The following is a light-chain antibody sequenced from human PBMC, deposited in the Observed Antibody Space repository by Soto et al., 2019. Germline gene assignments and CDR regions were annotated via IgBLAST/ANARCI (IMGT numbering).Light chain of an antibody. V-gene: IGKV3-15*01. J-gene: IGKJ1*01. CDR3: QHYNNWPPWT. CDR1: QSVSSN. CDR2: GAS. Sequence: EIVMTQSPVTLSVSPGERATLSCRASQSVSSNLAWYQHKPGQAPRLLIYGASTRATGVPARFSGSGSGTEFTITISSLQSEDFAVYYCQHYNNWPPWTFGQGTKVEIK.